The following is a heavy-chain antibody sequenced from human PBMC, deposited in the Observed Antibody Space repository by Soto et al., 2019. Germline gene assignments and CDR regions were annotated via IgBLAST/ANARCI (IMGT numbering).Heavy chain of an antibody. Sequence: QVQLVQSGAEVKKPGASVKVPCKASGYTFTSYGINWVRQAPGQGLEWMGWVNTYNGNTNYAQKLQGRVTMTTDTSTSTAYMELRSLRSDDTAVYYCARDRESDNSGYLSDAFDIWGQGTMVTASS. V-gene: IGHV1-18*01. D-gene: IGHD3-22*01. CDR2: VNTYNGNT. CDR3: ARDRESDNSGYLSDAFDI. CDR1: GYTFTSYG. J-gene: IGHJ3*02.